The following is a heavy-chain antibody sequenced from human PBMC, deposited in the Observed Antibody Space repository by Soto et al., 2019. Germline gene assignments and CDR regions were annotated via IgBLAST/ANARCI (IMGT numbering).Heavy chain of an antibody. Sequence: GGALRLSCAASGFTFSSYWMTWVRQAPGKGLEWVANINQGGSDKDYLDSVKGRFTISRDNAKNSLHLQMNSLRAEDTAVYFCARALWLAEPPDYWGQGTLVTVSS. CDR1: GFTFSSYW. V-gene: IGHV3-7*05. J-gene: IGHJ4*02. CDR2: INQGGSDK. D-gene: IGHD3-10*01. CDR3: ARALWLAEPPDY.